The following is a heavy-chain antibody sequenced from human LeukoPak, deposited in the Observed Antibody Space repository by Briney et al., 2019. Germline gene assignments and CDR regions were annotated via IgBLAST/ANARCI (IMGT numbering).Heavy chain of an antibody. D-gene: IGHD6-19*01. CDR2: IKPDGGDK. J-gene: IGHJ4*02. CDR1: GFTFSTYW. Sequence: GGSLRLSCSAAGFTFSTYWMAWFRQAPGKGLEWLATIKPDGGDKYYVDSVKGRFTISRDNARNSLFLQMNSLRAEDTAVYYCARDRSTVAGIDFWGQGTLVTVSS. V-gene: IGHV3-7*01. CDR3: ARDRSTVAGIDF.